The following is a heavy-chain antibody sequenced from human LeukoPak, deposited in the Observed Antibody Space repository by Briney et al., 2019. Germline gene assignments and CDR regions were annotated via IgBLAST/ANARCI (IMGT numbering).Heavy chain of an antibody. CDR3: ARFEYSSSGVFDY. D-gene: IGHD6-6*01. CDR2: IYHSGST. J-gene: IGHJ4*02. V-gene: IGHV4-30-2*01. CDR1: GGSISSGGYT. Sequence: SETLSLTCAVSGGSISSGGYTWSWIRQPPGKDLEWIGYIYHSGSTYYNPSLKSRVTISVDRSKNQFSLKLSSVTAADTAVYYCARFEYSSSGVFDYWGQGTLVTVSS.